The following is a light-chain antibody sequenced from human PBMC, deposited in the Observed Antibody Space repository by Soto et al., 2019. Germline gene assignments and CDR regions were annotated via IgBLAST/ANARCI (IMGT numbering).Light chain of an antibody. J-gene: IGKJ4*01. CDR2: DAS. V-gene: IGKV3-11*01. Sequence: EIVLTQSPATLSLSPGERATLSCRASQSVSSYLAWYQQKPGQAPRLLIYDASNRATGIPARFGGSGSGTDFTLTINSLEPEDFAVYYGQQRSNWPLTFGGGTKVEIK. CDR1: QSVSSY. CDR3: QQRSNWPLT.